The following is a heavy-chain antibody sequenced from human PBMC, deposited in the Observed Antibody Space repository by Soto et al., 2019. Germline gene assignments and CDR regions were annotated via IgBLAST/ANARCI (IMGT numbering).Heavy chain of an antibody. CDR3: AKGGGYCSGGICYSRFYYYCYMDV. V-gene: IGHV3-30*18. D-gene: IGHD2-15*01. J-gene: IGHJ6*03. Sequence: QVQLVESGGGVVQPGRSLRLSCAASGFTFSSYGMHWVRQAPGKGLEWVAGISYDGSNKYYADSVKGRFTISRDNSKNTLYLQMNSLRAEDTAVYYCAKGGGYCSGGICYSRFYYYCYMDVWGKGTTVTVSS. CDR2: ISYDGSNK. CDR1: GFTFSSYG.